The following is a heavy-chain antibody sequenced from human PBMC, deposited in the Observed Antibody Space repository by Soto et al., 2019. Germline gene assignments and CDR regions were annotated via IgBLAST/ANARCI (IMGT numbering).Heavy chain of an antibody. CDR3: ARGQWLDTFDN. J-gene: IGHJ4*02. CDR1: GYTFTTYS. D-gene: IGHD6-19*01. Sequence: QVQLVQSGAEVKKPGASVKVSCKASGYTFTTYSMHWVRQAPGHRLEWMGWSNAGNGYTQYSQDFQGRVTITRDTSASTAYMELSSLRSEDMAVYYCARGQWLDTFDNWGQGTLVTVSS. CDR2: SNAGNGYT. V-gene: IGHV1-3*02.